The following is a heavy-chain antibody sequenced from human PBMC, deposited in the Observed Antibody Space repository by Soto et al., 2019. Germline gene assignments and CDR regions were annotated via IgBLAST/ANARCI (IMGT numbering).Heavy chain of an antibody. J-gene: IGHJ4*02. CDR2: IDPSDSQT. D-gene: IGHD3-22*01. V-gene: IGHV5-10-1*01. Sequence: PGESLKISCKGSGYSFAGYWITWVRQKPGKGLEWMGRIDPSDSQTYYSPSFRGHVTISVTKSITTVFLQWSSLRASDTAMYYCARQIYDHDKGPNFQYYFDSWGQGTTVTVSS. CDR1: GYSFAGYW. CDR3: ARQIYDHDKGPNFQYYFDS.